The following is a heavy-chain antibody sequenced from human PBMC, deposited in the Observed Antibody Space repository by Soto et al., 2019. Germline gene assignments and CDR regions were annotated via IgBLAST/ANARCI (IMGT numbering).Heavy chain of an antibody. V-gene: IGHV3-30-3*01. CDR2: ISYDGSNK. CDR3: ARDVRYFDWLFDY. CDR1: GFTFSSYA. Sequence: GGSLRLSCAASGFTFSSYAMHWVRQAPGKGLEWVAVISYDGSNKYYADSVKGRFTISRDNSKNTLYLQMNSLRAEDTAVYYCARDVRYFDWLFDYWGQGTLVTVSS. D-gene: IGHD3-9*01. J-gene: IGHJ4*02.